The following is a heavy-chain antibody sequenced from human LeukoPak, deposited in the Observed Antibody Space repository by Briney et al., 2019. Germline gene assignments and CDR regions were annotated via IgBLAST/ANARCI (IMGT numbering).Heavy chain of an antibody. D-gene: IGHD6-13*01. CDR3: ARVDGSWPSIWFDP. CDR2: ISYNGNT. Sequence: SETLSLTCSVSGGSFSPYIRSWIRQPPGKGLEWIAYISYNGNTNYSPSLKSRVTISVDTSKNQFSLRLSSVTAADTAVYFCARVDGSWPSIWFDPWGQGTLVTVSS. CDR1: GGSFSPYI. J-gene: IGHJ5*01. V-gene: IGHV4-59*01.